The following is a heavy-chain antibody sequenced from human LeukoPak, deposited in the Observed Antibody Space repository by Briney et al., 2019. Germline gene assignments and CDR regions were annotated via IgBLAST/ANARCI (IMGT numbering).Heavy chain of an antibody. D-gene: IGHD3-10*01. CDR1: GFTFSDYY. CDR2: ISSSSSYT. CDR3: ASVGGFGEPK. Sequence: GGSLRLSCAASGFTFSDYYMSWIRQAPGKGLEWVSYISSSSSYTNYADSVKGRFTISRDNAKNSLYLQMNSLRAEDTAVYYCASVGGFGEPKWGRGTLVTVSS. V-gene: IGHV3-11*06. J-gene: IGHJ4*02.